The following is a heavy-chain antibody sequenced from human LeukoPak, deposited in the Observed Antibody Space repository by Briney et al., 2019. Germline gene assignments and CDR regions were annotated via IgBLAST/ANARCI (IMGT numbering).Heavy chain of an antibody. CDR2: ISYDGSNK. V-gene: IGHV3-30*18. Sequence: GGSLRLSCAASGLTFSSYGMHWVRQAPGKGLEWVAVISYDGSNKYYADSVKGRFTISRDNSKNTLYLQMNSLRAEDTAVYYCAKVVGYGYLTYYYYGMDVWGQGTTVTVSS. D-gene: IGHD5-18*01. CDR3: AKVVGYGYLTYYYYGMDV. CDR1: GLTFSSYG. J-gene: IGHJ6*02.